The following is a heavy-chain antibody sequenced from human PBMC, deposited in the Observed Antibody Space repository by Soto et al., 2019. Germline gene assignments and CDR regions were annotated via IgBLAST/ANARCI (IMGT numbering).Heavy chain of an antibody. CDR2: ISGSGGST. V-gene: IGHV3-23*01. Sequence: GGSLRLSCAASGFTFSSYAMSWVRQAPGKGLEWVSAISGSGGSTYYADSVKGRFTISRDNSKNTLYLQMNSLRAEDTAVYYCAKDAKGPGPDIVVVPAEFDYWGQGTLVTVSS. CDR3: AKDAKGPGPDIVVVPAEFDY. D-gene: IGHD2-2*01. CDR1: GFTFSSYA. J-gene: IGHJ4*02.